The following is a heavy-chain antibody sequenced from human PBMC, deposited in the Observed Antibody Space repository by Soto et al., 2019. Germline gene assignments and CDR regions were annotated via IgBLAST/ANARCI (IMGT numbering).Heavy chain of an antibody. CDR2: IWYDGSNK. V-gene: IGHV3-33*01. CDR3: ARDRSAVAVDY. J-gene: IGHJ4*02. CDR1: GFSFSSYG. Sequence: GGSLRLSCAASGFSFSSYGMHWVRQAPGKGLEWVAVIWYDGSNKYYADSVKGRFTISRDNSKNTLYLQMNSLRAEDTAVYYCARDRSAVAVDYWGQGTLVTVSS. D-gene: IGHD6-19*01.